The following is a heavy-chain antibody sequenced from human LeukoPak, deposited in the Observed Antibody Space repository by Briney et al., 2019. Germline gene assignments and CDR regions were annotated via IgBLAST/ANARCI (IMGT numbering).Heavy chain of an antibody. CDR1: GGSISSGDYY. J-gene: IGHJ4*02. CDR2: IYYSGST. D-gene: IGHD4-17*01. CDR3: ARGSPHGNFFDY. Sequence: SGTLSLTCAVSGGSISSGDYYWSWIRQPPGKGLEWIGYIYYSGSTYYNPSLKSRVTISVDTSKNQFSLKLSSVTAADTAVYYCARGSPHGNFFDYWGQGTLVTVSS. V-gene: IGHV4-30-4*08.